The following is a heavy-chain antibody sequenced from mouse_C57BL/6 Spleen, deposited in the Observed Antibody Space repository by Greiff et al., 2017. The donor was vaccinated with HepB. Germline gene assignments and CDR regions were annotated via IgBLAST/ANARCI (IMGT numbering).Heavy chain of an antibody. Sequence: VQLQQSGPGLVKPSQSLSLTCSVTGYSITSGYYWNWIRQFPGNKLEWMGYISYDGSNNYNPSLKNRISITRDTSKNQFFLKLNSVTTEDTATYYCARDLDYYGSSYWGQGTTLTVSS. D-gene: IGHD1-1*01. CDR2: ISYDGSN. CDR3: ARDLDYYGSSY. V-gene: IGHV3-6*01. J-gene: IGHJ2*01. CDR1: GYSITSGYY.